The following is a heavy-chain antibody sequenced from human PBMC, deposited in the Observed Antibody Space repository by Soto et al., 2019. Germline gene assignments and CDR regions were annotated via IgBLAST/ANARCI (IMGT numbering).Heavy chain of an antibody. V-gene: IGHV2-5*02. J-gene: IGHJ5*02. CDR1: GFSLSTSGVG. CDR3: APHRIAAAGTSWFDP. Sequence: QITLKESGPTLGKPTQTLTLTCTFSGFSLSTSGVGVGWIRQPPGKALEWLALIYWDDDKRYSPSLKSRLTITKDTSKNQVVLTMTNMDPVDTATYYCAPHRIAAAGTSWFDPWGQGTLVTVSS. D-gene: IGHD6-13*01. CDR2: IYWDDDK.